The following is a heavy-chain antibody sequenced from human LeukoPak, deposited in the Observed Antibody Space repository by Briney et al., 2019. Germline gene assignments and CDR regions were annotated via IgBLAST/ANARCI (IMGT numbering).Heavy chain of an antibody. CDR3: ARDGGSSGTGAYYMDV. Sequence: GGSLRLSCAASGFTFSSYSMNWVRQAPGKGLEWVSSISISSTYMYYADSVKGRFTISRDNAKNSLYLQMNSLRAEDTAVYYCARDGGSSGTGAYYMDVWGKGTTVTVSS. V-gene: IGHV3-21*01. J-gene: IGHJ6*03. CDR1: GFTFSSYS. D-gene: IGHD2-15*01. CDR2: ISISSTYM.